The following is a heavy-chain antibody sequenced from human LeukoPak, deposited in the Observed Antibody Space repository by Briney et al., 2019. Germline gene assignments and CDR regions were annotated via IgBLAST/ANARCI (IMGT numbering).Heavy chain of an antibody. Sequence: GGSLRLSCAASGFTFSSYSMNWVRQAPGKGLEWVSYISSSSSTIYYANSVKGRFTISRDNAKNSLYLQMNSLRAEDTAVYYYARTQEGFWSGYYTGFDYWGQGTLVTVSS. CDR3: ARTQEGFWSGYYTGFDY. J-gene: IGHJ4*02. CDR2: ISSSSSTI. CDR1: GFTFSSYS. V-gene: IGHV3-48*01. D-gene: IGHD3-3*01.